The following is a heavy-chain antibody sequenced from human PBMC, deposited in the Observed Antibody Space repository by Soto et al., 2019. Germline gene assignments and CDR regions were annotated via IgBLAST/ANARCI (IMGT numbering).Heavy chain of an antibody. CDR3: AARSYCSGGSCYSIYYYGMDV. CDR1: GGTFSSYA. Sequence: SVKVSCKASGGTFSSYAISWVRQAPGQGLEWMGGIIPIFGTANYAQKFQGRVTITADESTSTAYMELSSLRSEDTAVYYCAARSYCSGGSCYSIYYYGMDVWGQGTLVTVSS. CDR2: IIPIFGTA. D-gene: IGHD2-15*01. V-gene: IGHV1-69*13. J-gene: IGHJ6*02.